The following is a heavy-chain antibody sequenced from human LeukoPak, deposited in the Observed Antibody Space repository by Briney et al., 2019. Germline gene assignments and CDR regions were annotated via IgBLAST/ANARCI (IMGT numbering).Heavy chain of an antibody. CDR3: ARVRVDGDSDY. J-gene: IGHJ4*02. D-gene: IGHD4-17*01. CDR1: GGSLTYYY. Sequence: PSETLSLTCTVSGGSLTYYYWSWIRQPPGKGLEWIGYIYYSGTTKYNPSLKSRVTISVDTSKNQFSLKLSSVTAADTAVYYCARVRVDGDSDYWGQGNLVTVSS. V-gene: IGHV4-59*12. CDR2: IYYSGTT.